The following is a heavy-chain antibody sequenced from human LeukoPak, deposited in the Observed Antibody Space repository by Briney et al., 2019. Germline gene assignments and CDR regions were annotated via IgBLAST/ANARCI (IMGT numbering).Heavy chain of an antibody. CDR2: IYISGTT. J-gene: IGHJ4*01. D-gene: IGHD3-22*01. Sequence: PSQTLSLTCTVSGDSISSSSFYWSWIRQPPGKGLEWIGRIYISGTTNYNSSLKSRITMSLDTSKNQLSLKLSSVTAADTAVYYCARDEAGSGYIDYWGQGTLVTVSS. V-gene: IGHV4-61*02. CDR1: GDSISSSSFY. CDR3: ARDEAGSGYIDY.